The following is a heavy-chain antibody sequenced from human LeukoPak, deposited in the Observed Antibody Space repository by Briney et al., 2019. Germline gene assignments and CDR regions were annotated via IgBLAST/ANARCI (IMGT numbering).Heavy chain of an antibody. CDR2: IYYSGST. CDR3: AGSVASGREDWFDP. J-gene: IGHJ5*02. D-gene: IGHD3-10*01. V-gene: IGHV4-59*01. Sequence: SETLSLTCTVSGGSISSYYWSWIRQPPGKGLEWIGYIYYSGSTNYNPSLKSRVTISVDTSKNQFSLKLSSVTAADTAVYYCAGSVASGREDWFDPWGQGTLVTVSS. CDR1: GGSISSYY.